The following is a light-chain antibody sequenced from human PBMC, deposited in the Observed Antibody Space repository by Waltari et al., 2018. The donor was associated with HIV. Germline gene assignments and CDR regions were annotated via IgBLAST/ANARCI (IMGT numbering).Light chain of an antibody. V-gene: IGLV2-14*01. J-gene: IGLJ3*02. CDR1: YSDVGGYHY. Sequence: QSALTQPASVSGSPGQSITVSCTGFYSDVGGYHYVYWYQQHPGKAPNLIIYDVSHRPSGVSNRFSGSKSGNTASLTISGLQAEDEADYYCSSYTSISTRVFGGGTKLTVL. CDR3: SSYTSISTRV. CDR2: DVS.